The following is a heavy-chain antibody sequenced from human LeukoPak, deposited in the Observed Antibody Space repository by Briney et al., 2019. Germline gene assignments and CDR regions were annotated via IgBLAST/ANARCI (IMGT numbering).Heavy chain of an antibody. D-gene: IGHD3-22*01. CDR1: GFIFNSYG. CDR3: ANEVPPQSITMIVVAN. Sequence: GGTLRLSCAASGFIFNSYGMNWVRQTPGKGLEWVSGISESGGSTSYADSVKGRFTISRDNSKSTVYLQMNSLRAEDTAVYYCANEVPPQSITMIVVANWGQGTLVTVSS. V-gene: IGHV3-23*01. J-gene: IGHJ4*02. CDR2: ISESGGST.